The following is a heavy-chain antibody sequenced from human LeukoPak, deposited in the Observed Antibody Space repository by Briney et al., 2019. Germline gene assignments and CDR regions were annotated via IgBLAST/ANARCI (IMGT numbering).Heavy chain of an antibody. CDR2: MYSGGSS. CDR1: GFTVSSKY. CDR3: ASRITMVRGGFDN. Sequence: GGSLRLSCAASGFTVSSKYMNWVRQAPGKGLEWVSVMYSGGSSYYADSVKGRFTISRDNSKKILYLQLNSLRAEDTAVYYCASRITMVRGGFDNWGQGTLVTVSS. V-gene: IGHV3-53*01. J-gene: IGHJ4*02. D-gene: IGHD3-10*01.